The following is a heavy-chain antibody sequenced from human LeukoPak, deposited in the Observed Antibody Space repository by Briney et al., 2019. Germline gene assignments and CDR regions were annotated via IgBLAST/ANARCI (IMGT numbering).Heavy chain of an antibody. Sequence: ASVKVSCKASGYTFTSYGISWVRQAPGQGLEWMGWISAYNGNTNYAQKLQGRVTMTTDTSTSTAYMELRSLRSDDTAVYYCARAGSAGRASPLATPWYVIYWGQGTLVTVSS. J-gene: IGHJ4*02. CDR2: ISAYNGNT. CDR1: GYTFTSYG. V-gene: IGHV1-18*01. CDR3: ARAGSAGRASPLATPWYVIY. D-gene: IGHD5-24*01.